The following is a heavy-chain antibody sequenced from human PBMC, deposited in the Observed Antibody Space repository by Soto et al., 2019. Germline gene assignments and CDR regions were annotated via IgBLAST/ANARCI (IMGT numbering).Heavy chain of an antibody. D-gene: IGHD5-12*01. V-gene: IGHV3-21*01. Sequence: GESLKISCAASGFTFSSYSMNWVRQAPGKGLEWVSSISSSSSYIYYADSVKGRFTISRDNAKNSLYLQMNSLRAEDTAVYYCARDWLPGTHDYWGQGTLVTVSS. CDR3: ARDWLPGTHDY. CDR1: GFTFSSYS. J-gene: IGHJ4*02. CDR2: ISSSSSYI.